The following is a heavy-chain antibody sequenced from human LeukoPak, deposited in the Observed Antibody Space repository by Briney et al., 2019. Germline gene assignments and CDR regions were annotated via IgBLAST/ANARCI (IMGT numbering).Heavy chain of an antibody. CDR3: ARVVAATPEGYYYYYGMDV. J-gene: IGHJ6*02. Sequence: GGSVKVSCKASGYTFTGYYMHWVRQAPGQGLEWMGWINPNSGGTNYAQKFQGRVTMTRDTSISTAYVELSRLRSDDTAVYYCARVVAATPEGYYYYYGMDVWGQGTTVTVSS. V-gene: IGHV1-2*02. CDR1: GYTFTGYY. CDR2: INPNSGGT. D-gene: IGHD2-15*01.